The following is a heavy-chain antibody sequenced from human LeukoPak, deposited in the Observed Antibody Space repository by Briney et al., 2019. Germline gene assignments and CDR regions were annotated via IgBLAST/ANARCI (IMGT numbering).Heavy chain of an antibody. CDR3: ARDHHYYDSSGTFDY. CDR2: IWYDGSNK. V-gene: IGHV3-33*01. CDR1: GFTFSSYG. Sequence: PGRSLRLSCAASGFTFSSYGMHWVRQAPGKGLEWVAVIWYDGSNKYYADSVKGRFTISRDNSKNTLYLRMNSLRAEDTAVYYCARDHHYYDSSGTFDYWGQGTLVTVSS. D-gene: IGHD3-22*01. J-gene: IGHJ4*02.